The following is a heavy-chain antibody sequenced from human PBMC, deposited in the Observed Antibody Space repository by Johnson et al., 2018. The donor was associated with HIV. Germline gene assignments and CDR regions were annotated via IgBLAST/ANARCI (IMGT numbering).Heavy chain of an antibody. Sequence: QVQLVESGGGLVQPGGSLRLSCAASGFTFSSYAMHWVRQAPGKGLEWVAVIYSGGSTYYADSVKGRFTISRDNSKNTLFLQMNSLRPEDTAVYYCAKETRDSRSAFDIWGQGTLVTVSS. J-gene: IGHJ3*02. CDR3: AKETRDSRSAFDI. D-gene: IGHD4-11*01. V-gene: IGHV3-NL1*01. CDR2: IYSGGST. CDR1: GFTFSSYA.